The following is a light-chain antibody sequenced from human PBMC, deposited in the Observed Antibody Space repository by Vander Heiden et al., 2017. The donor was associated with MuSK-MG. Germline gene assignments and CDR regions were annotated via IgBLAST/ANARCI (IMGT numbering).Light chain of an antibody. Sequence: VLTQSPATLSLSPGDGATLSCRASQSVSTYLAWYQKKPGQAPRLLIYDASNRATGIPARFSGSGYGTDFTLTISSREPEDFAVYYCQQCNKWPPLTFGGGTKVEIK. V-gene: IGKV3-11*01. CDR3: QQCNKWPPLT. CDR2: DAS. CDR1: QSVSTY. J-gene: IGKJ4*01.